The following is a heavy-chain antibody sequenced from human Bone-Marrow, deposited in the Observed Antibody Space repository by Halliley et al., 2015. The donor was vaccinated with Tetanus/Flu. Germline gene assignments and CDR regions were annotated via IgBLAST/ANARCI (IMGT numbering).Heavy chain of an antibody. CDR3: AKDGPQFRGALSDEIVQYLDY. D-gene: IGHD1-26*01. Sequence: SLRLSCAASGFTFVDYGMDWVRQAPGKGLEWVSGITWNGDSTAYADSVKGRFSISRDNAKNSLYLQMNSLRPEDTALYYCAKDGPQFRGALSDEIVQYLDYWGQGTLVTVSS. J-gene: IGHJ4*02. V-gene: IGHV3-9*01. CDR1: GFTFVDYG. CDR2: ITWNGDST.